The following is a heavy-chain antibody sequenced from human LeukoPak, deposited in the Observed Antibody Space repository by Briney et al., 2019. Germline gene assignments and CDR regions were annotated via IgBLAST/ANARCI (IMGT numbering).Heavy chain of an antibody. D-gene: IGHD3-16*02. CDR2: NSSNGGST. Sequence: GGSLRLSCAASRFTFSSYAMHWVRQAPGKGLEYVSANSSNGGSTYYANSVKGRFTISRDNSKNTLYLQMGSLRAEDMAVYYCARGTITFGGVIALSRFDYWGQGTLVTVSS. CDR1: RFTFSSYA. V-gene: IGHV3-64*01. CDR3: ARGTITFGGVIALSRFDY. J-gene: IGHJ4*02.